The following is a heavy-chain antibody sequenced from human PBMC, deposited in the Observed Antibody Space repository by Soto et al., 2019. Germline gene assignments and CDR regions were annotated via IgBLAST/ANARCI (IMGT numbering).Heavy chain of an antibody. J-gene: IGHJ4*02. V-gene: IGHV3-21*01. D-gene: IGHD4-4*01. CDR3: AREGINNYNEYYFDS. CDR1: GFSFGTYT. CDR2: ISGSGNYT. Sequence: PGGSLRLSCAVSGFSFGTYTVNWVRQAPGKGLEWVSSISGSGNYTHYADFLRGRFTNSRDNAKTSLYLQMNSLRAEDTAVYYCAREGINNYNEYYFDSWGQGTVVTVSS.